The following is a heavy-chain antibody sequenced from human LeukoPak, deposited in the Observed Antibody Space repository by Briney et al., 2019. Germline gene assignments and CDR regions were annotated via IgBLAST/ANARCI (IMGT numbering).Heavy chain of an antibody. V-gene: IGHV5-51*01. Sequence: GESLKFSCKGSGYSFTSYLIGWVRQMPGKGLEWTGIIYPGDSDTRYSPSFQGQVTSSADKSISTAYLQWSSLKASDTAMYYCARPGSGYSSGWAFDYWGQGTLVTVSS. D-gene: IGHD6-19*01. CDR2: IYPGDSDT. CDR1: GYSFTSYL. J-gene: IGHJ4*02. CDR3: ARPGSGYSSGWAFDY.